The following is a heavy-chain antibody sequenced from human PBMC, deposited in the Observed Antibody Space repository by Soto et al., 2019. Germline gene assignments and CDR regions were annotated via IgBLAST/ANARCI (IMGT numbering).Heavy chain of an antibody. CDR1: GFTFSSYE. CDR2: ISSSGSTI. V-gene: IGHV3-48*03. J-gene: IGHJ3*02. Sequence: SLRLSCAASGFTFSSYEMNWVRQAPGKGLEWVSYISSSGSTIYYADSVKGRFTISRDNAKNSLYLQMNSLSAEDTAVYYCERRLPGEFDIWGQGTMVTVSS. CDR3: ERRLPGEFDI. D-gene: IGHD1-26*01.